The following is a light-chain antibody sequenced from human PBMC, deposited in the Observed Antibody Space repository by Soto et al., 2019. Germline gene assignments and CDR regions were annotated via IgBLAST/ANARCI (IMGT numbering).Light chain of an antibody. CDR1: SSNIGAGYT. CDR3: TSYTSSITYV. J-gene: IGLJ1*01. CDR2: EVS. V-gene: IGLV1-40*01. Sequence: QSVLTQPPSMSGAPGQRVTISCTGSSSNIGAGYTVHWYQQLPETAPKLMIYEVSNRPSGVSNRFSGSKSGNTASLTISGLQAEDEADYYCTSYTSSITYVFGTGTKLTVL.